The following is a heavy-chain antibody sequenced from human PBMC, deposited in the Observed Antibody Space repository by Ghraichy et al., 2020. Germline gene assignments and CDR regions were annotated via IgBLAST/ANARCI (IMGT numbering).Heavy chain of an antibody. V-gene: IGHV6-1*01. CDR2: TYYRSKWYN. CDR3: ARDLEEGYYYGSGSYLVGLDY. CDR1: GDSVSSNSAA. J-gene: IGHJ4*02. D-gene: IGHD3-10*01. Sequence: SQTLSLTCAISGDSVSSNSAAWNWIRQSPSRGLEWLGRTYYRSKWYNDYAVSVKSRITINPDTSKNQFSLQLNSVTPEDTAVYYCARDLEEGYYYGSGSYLVGLDYWGQGTLVTVSS.